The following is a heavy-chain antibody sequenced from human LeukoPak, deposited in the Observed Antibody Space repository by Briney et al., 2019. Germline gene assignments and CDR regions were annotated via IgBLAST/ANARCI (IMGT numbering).Heavy chain of an antibody. CDR1: GFTFSSYS. CDR3: AKEPGIAAVPRFDY. CDR2: ISSSSSYI. J-gene: IGHJ4*02. Sequence: GGSLRLSCAASGFTFSSYSMNWVRQAPGKGLEWVSSISSSSSYIYYADSVKGRFTIPRDNAKNSLYLQMNSLRAEDTAVYYCAKEPGIAAVPRFDYWGQGTLVTVSS. V-gene: IGHV3-21*04. D-gene: IGHD6-13*01.